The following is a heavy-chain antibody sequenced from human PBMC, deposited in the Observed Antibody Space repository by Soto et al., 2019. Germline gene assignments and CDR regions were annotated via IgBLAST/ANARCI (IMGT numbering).Heavy chain of an antibody. J-gene: IGHJ6*04. Sequence: QVQLVQSGAEVKKPGASVKVSCKASGYTFTSYYMHWVRQAPGQGLEWMGIINPSGGSTSYAQKFQGRVTMTRDTSTSTVYMELSSLRSEDTAVYYCAIDKTRGFSYGYYYYYYGMDVWGKGTTVTVSS. CDR2: INPSGGST. CDR3: AIDKTRGFSYGYYYYYYGMDV. CDR1: GYTFTSYY. D-gene: IGHD5-18*01. V-gene: IGHV1-46*01.